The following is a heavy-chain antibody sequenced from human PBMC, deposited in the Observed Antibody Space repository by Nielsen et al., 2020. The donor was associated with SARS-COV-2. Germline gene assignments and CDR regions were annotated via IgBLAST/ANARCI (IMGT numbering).Heavy chain of an antibody. Sequence: SVKVSCKASGGTFSSYAISWVRQAPGQGLEWMGRIIPILGIANYAQKFQGRVTITADKPTSTAYMELSSLRSEDTAVYYCARGVYSSSLDYWGQGTLVTVSS. CDR1: GGTFSSYA. J-gene: IGHJ4*02. V-gene: IGHV1-69*04. CDR3: ARGVYSSSLDY. D-gene: IGHD6-13*01. CDR2: IIPILGIA.